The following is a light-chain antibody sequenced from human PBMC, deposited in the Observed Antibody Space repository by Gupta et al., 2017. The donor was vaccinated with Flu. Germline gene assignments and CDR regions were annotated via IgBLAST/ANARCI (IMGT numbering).Light chain of an antibody. CDR3: QSYDSSLSGYV. CDR1: SSNIGADYD. V-gene: IGLV1-40*01. CDR2: GNS. J-gene: IGLJ1*01. Sequence: QSVLTQPPSMSGAPGQRVTISCTGSSSNIGADYDVHWYQQLPGTAPKLLIYGNSNRPSGVPDRFSGSKSGTSASLAITGLQAEDEADYYCQSYDSSLSGYVFGTGTKVTVL.